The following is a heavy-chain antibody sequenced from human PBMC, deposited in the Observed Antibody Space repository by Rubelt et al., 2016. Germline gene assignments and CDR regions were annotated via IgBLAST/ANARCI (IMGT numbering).Heavy chain of an antibody. Sequence: QVQLQESGPGLVKPSETLSLTCTVSGGSVSSDSYFWSWIRQPPGKGLEWIGYIYHTGSTNYNSSLKSRVTVSIDTSKSQFSLSLRSVPAADTAVYYCGTAPRGKAYFDFWARGTLVTVSS. CDR2: IYHTGST. J-gene: IGHJ2*01. V-gene: IGHV4-61*01. CDR1: GGSVSSDSYF. CDR3: GTAPRGKAYFDF. D-gene: IGHD3-10*01.